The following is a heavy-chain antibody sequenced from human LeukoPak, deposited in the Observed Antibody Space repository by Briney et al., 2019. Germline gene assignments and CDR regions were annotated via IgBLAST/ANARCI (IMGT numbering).Heavy chain of an antibody. V-gene: IGHV3-7*01. Sequence: PGGSLRLFCAASGFTFSRYWMSWVRQAPGKGLEGVANIKQDGSENLYLASVKDPYPPPRDNANNSLHLQMNSLSAEDTAVDYCARFDDHLFDYWGQGTLVTVSS. CDR1: GFTFSRYW. D-gene: IGHD1-14*01. CDR2: IKQDGSEN. CDR3: ARFDDHLFDY. J-gene: IGHJ4*02.